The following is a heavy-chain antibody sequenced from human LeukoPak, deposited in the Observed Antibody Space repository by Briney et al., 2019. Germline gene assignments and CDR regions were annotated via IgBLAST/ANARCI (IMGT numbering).Heavy chain of an antibody. CDR1: GGSISTYY. V-gene: IGHV4-59*01. D-gene: IGHD2-15*01. CDR2: IYYSGGT. CDR3: ARSNSYLPVAWAFDI. Sequence: SETLSLTCTVSGGSISTYYWSWVRQPPGKGLEWIGYIYYSGGTNYNPSLKSRVTTSVDTSKNRFSLKLRSVTAADTAVYYCARSNSYLPVAWAFDIWGQGTMVTVSS. J-gene: IGHJ3*02.